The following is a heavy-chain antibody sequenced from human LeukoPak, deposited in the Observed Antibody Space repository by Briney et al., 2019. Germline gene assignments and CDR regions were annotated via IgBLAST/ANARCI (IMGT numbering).Heavy chain of an antibody. V-gene: IGHV3-7*01. Sequence: GGSLRLSCEASGFDFSNYWMGWVRQAPGKGPEWVANIKKDGSEKYYVDSVKGRFTISRDNGENSLYLQMDSLRAEDTAVYYCTRDGSMVRGIAGYWGQGTLVTVSS. CDR2: IKKDGSEK. J-gene: IGHJ4*02. D-gene: IGHD3-10*01. CDR3: TRDGSMVRGIAGY. CDR1: GFDFSNYW.